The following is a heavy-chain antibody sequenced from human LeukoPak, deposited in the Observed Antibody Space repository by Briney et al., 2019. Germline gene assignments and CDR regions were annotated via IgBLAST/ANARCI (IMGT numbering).Heavy chain of an antibody. D-gene: IGHD3-22*01. CDR2: INQYESEK. V-gene: IGHV3-7*01. CDR1: GFTFSSYW. CDR3: AESGVYDSADWVDV. Sequence: GGSLRLSCAASGFTFSSYWMTWVRQAPGKGLKWVANINQYESEKYYADSVKGRFTISRDNSKNTLYLQMNSLRAEDTAVYYCAESGVYDSADWVDVWGKGTTVTISS. J-gene: IGHJ6*04.